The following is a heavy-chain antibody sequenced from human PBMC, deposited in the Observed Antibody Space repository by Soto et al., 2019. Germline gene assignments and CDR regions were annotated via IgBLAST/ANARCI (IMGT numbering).Heavy chain of an antibody. Sequence: GGSLKISCKAIGYNFSTYWIGWVRQMPGKGLEWMGIVYPGDSDTRYSPSLQGQVTLSADKSTSNAYLQWSSLKASDIAMYYCARRGKAFDIWGQGTMVTVSS. CDR3: ARRGKAFDI. J-gene: IGHJ3*02. D-gene: IGHD3-16*01. CDR2: VYPGDSDT. CDR1: GYNFSTYW. V-gene: IGHV5-51*01.